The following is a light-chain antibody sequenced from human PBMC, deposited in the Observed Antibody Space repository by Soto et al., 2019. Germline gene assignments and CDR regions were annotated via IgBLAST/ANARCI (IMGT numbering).Light chain of an antibody. V-gene: IGLV2-14*01. Sequence: QSALTQPASVSGSPGQSITISCSGTSSDVGGYNYVSWYQQHPGKAPKLMIFEVTHRPSGVSYRFSGSRSGNTASLTISGLQAEDEADYYCSSNTFSGTYVFGTGTKVTV. CDR1: SSDVGGYNY. CDR3: SSNTFSGTYV. CDR2: EVT. J-gene: IGLJ1*01.